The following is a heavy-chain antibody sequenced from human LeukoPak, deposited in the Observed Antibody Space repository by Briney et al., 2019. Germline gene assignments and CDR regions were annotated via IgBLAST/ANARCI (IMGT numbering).Heavy chain of an antibody. CDR1: GYMFTSYN. D-gene: IGHD2-2*01. Sequence: ASVKVSCKASGYMFTSYNMQWVRQAPGQGLERMGMVSASVVNTNYAQKCRGTITMTSDTSTRTVYMELSSLISDDTAVYYCARDQHYATDYWGQGTLVTVCS. CDR2: VSASVVNT. J-gene: IGHJ4*02. CDR3: ARDQHYATDY. V-gene: IGHV1-46*01.